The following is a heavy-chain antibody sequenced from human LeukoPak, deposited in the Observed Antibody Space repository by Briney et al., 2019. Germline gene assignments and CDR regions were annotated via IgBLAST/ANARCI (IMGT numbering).Heavy chain of an antibody. CDR1: GGSISSGSYY. V-gene: IGHV4-61*02. CDR2: IYTSGST. CDR3: ARDSGETPDY. J-gene: IGHJ4*02. Sequence: PSETLSLTCAVSGGSISSGSYYWSWIRQPAGKGLEWIGRIYTSGSTNYNPSLKSRVTISVDTSKNQFSLKLSSVTAADTAVYYCARDSGETPDYWGQGTLVTVSS. D-gene: IGHD3-10*01.